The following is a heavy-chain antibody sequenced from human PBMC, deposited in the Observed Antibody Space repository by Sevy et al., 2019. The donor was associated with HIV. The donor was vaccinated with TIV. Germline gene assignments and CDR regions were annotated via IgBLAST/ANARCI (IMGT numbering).Heavy chain of an antibody. CDR3: ARVMRRILWWSLDS. V-gene: IGHV3-72*01. D-gene: IGHD2-21*01. J-gene: IGHJ4*02. Sequence: GGSLRLSCAASGFTFSDYYMDWVRQAPGKGLEWAGRIGNKANSYTTEFAASLKGRFTISRDDSKNSLYLQMHSLKTDDTAVYYCARVMRRILWWSLDSWGQGTLVTVSS. CDR1: GFTFSDYY. CDR2: IGNKANSYTT.